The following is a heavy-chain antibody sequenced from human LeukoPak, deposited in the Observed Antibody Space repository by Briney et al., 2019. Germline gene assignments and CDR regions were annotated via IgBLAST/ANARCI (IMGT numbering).Heavy chain of an antibody. CDR1: GYTFTSYG. CDR2: ISAYNGNT. J-gene: IGHJ6*03. V-gene: IGHV1-18*01. Sequence: ASVKVSCKAPGYTFTSYGISWVRQAPGQGLEWMGWISAYNGNTNYAQKLQGRVTMTTDTSTSTAYMELRSLRSDDTAVYYCARVGIQLSQSKYYYYYYYMDVWGKGTTVTVFS. CDR3: ARVGIQLSQSKYYYYYYYMDV. D-gene: IGHD5-18*01.